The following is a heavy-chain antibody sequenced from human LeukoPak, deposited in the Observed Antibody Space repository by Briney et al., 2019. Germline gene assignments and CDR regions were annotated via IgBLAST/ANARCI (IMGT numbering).Heavy chain of an antibody. V-gene: IGHV3-23*01. J-gene: IGHJ6*04. CDR2: ISGSGGST. CDR3: AELGITMIGGV. Sequence: PGGSLRLSCAASGFTFSSDAMSWVRRAPGKGLEWVSAISGSGGSTYYADSVKGRFTISRDNAKNSLYLQMNSLRAEDTAVYYCAELGITMIGGVWGKGTTVTISS. CDR1: GFTFSSDA. D-gene: IGHD3-10*02.